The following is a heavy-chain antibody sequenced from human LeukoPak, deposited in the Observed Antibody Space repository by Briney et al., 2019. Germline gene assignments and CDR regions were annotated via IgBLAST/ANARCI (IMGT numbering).Heavy chain of an antibody. CDR2: ISSSSSYI. D-gene: IGHD3-10*01. CDR3: ARDFLGESGAGGY. V-gene: IGHV3-21*01. Sequence: GGSLRLSCAASGFTFSSYSMNWVRQAPGKGLEWVSSISSSSSYIYYADSVKGRFTISRDNAKNSLYLQMNGLRVEDTAVYFCARDFLGESGAGGYWGQGTLVTVSS. CDR1: GFTFSSYS. J-gene: IGHJ4*02.